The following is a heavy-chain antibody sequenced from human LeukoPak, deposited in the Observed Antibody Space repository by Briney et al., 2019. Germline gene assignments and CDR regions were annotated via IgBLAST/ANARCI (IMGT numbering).Heavy chain of an antibody. V-gene: IGHV4-38-2*01. Sequence: PSETLSLTCAVSGYSISSGYYGGWIRQPPGQGLEWIGSIYHSGSTYYNPSLKSRVTISVDTSKNQFSLKLSSVTAADTAVYYCASLGADSSGWAIDYWGQGTLVTVSS. CDR2: IYHSGST. CDR1: GYSISSGYY. CDR3: ASLGADSSGWAIDY. J-gene: IGHJ4*02. D-gene: IGHD6-19*01.